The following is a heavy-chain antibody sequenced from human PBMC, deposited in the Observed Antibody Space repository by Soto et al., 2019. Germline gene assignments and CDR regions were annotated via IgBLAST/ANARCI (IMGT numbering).Heavy chain of an antibody. J-gene: IGHJ6*02. Sequence: PGESLKISCQGSGYIFTNYWIGWVRQMPGRGLEWMGIIYPGNSDTRYSPSFQGQVTISADKSISTAYLQWSSLKASDTAMYYCARLIVGVTAWGSSLYYGMDVWGQGTTVTVSS. CDR2: IYPGNSDT. D-gene: IGHD1-26*01. CDR3: ARLIVGVTAWGSSLYYGMDV. V-gene: IGHV5-51*01. CDR1: GYIFTNYW.